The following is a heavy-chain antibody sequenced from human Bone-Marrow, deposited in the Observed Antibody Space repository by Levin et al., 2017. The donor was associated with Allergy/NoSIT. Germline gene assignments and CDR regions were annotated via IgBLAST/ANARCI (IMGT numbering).Heavy chain of an antibody. CDR1: GFTFSSYW. Sequence: PGGSLRLSCAASGFTFSSYWMTWVRQAPGKGLEWVANIKGDGREKKYVDSVKGRFTISRDNAKNSLYLQMNSLRAEDTAFYYCARFIAVGATDPWGQGTLVTVSS. D-gene: IGHD1-26*01. CDR2: IKGDGREK. V-gene: IGHV3-7*01. J-gene: IGHJ5*02. CDR3: ARFIAVGATDP.